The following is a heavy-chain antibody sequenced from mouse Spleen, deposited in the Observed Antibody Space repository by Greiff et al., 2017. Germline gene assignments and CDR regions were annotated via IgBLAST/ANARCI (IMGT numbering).Heavy chain of an antibody. CDR2: IDPENGDT. CDR1: GFNIKDDY. CDR3: TTQLRKDFDY. J-gene: IGHJ2*01. D-gene: IGHD3-2*02. Sequence: VQLKESGAELVRPGASVKLSCTASGFNIKDDYMHWVKQRPEQGLEWIGWIDPENGDTEYASKFQGKATITADTSSNTAYLQLSSLTSEDTAVYYCTTQLRKDFDYWGQGTTLTVSS. V-gene: IGHV14-4*01.